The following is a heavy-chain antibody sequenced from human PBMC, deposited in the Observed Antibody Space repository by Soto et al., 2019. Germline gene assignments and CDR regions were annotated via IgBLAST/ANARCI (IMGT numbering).Heavy chain of an antibody. CDR3: ARDLSSFDY. CDR2: IKQDGSEK. D-gene: IGHD3-16*02. Sequence: PGGSLRLSCAASGFTFSSYRMSWGRQAPGKGLEWVANIKQDGSEKYYVDSVKSRFTISRDNAKNKLYLQMNSPRAEDKAADYYARDLSSFDYWGQGTLVTVSS. J-gene: IGHJ4*02. V-gene: IGHV3-7*03. CDR1: GFTFSSYR.